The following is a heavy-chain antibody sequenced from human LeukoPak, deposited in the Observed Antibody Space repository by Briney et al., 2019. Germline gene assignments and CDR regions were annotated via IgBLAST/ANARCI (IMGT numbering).Heavy chain of an antibody. CDR2: IKQDGSEK. CDR3: ARLSEMLRGPEVIYYFEH. J-gene: IGHJ4*02. D-gene: IGHD3-10*01. CDR1: EFSVGSNY. Sequence: GGSLRLSCAASEFSVGSNYMTWVRQAPGKGLEWVANIKQDGSEKYYVDSVKGRFTISRDNAKNSVYLQMNSLRAEDTAVYYCARLSEMLRGPEVIYYFEHWGQGTLVTVSS. V-gene: IGHV3-7*01.